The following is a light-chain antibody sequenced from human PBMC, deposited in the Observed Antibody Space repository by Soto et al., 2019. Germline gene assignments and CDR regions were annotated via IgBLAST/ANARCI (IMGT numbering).Light chain of an antibody. Sequence: QSVLTQPPSASGSPGQSITISCTGTSSDVGGYNYVSWYQQHPGKAPKLMIYEVSNRPSGVSNRFSGSKSGNTASLTISGLQAEDEADYYCSSYTSSSTEVFGGGTKLTVL. CDR3: SSYTSSSTEV. CDR1: SSDVGGYNY. J-gene: IGLJ2*01. V-gene: IGLV2-14*01. CDR2: EVS.